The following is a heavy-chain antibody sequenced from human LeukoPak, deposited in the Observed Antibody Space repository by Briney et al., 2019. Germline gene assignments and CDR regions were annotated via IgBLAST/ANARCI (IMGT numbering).Heavy chain of an antibody. V-gene: IGHV3-9*01. CDR3: AKAASLSTVTTPLGY. D-gene: IGHD4-17*01. CDR2: ISWNSGSI. Sequence: GGSLRLSCAASGFTFDDYAMHWVRQAPGKGLEWVSCISWNSGSIGYADSVKGRFTISRDNAKNSLYLRMNSLRAEATALYYCAKAASLSTVTTPLGYWGQGTLVTVSS. CDR1: GFTFDDYA. J-gene: IGHJ4*02.